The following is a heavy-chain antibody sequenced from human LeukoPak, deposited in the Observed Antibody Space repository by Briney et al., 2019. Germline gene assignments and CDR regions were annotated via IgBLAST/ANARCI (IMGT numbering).Heavy chain of an antibody. J-gene: IGHJ4*02. CDR3: AKDRLTATPYYFDC. V-gene: IGHV3-23*01. Sequence: PGGSLRLSCAASGFTFSSYAMSWVRQAPGKGLEWVSGSSGSGGSTYYADSVKGRFTISRDNSKNTLYLQMDSLRAEDTAVYYCAKDRLTATPYYFDCWGQGTLVTVSS. D-gene: IGHD1-20*01. CDR1: GFTFSSYA. CDR2: SSGSGGST.